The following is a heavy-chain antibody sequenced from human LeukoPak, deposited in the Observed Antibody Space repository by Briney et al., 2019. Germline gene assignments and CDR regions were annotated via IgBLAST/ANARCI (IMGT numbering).Heavy chain of an antibody. CDR1: GYTFTSYD. Sequence: ASVKVSCKASGYTFTSYDINWVRQATGQGLEWMGWMNPNSGNTGYAQKFQGRVTMTRDTSTSTVYMELSSLRSEDTAVYYCARVDCGGDCYWNYFDYWGQGTLVTVSS. D-gene: IGHD2-21*02. CDR2: MNPNSGNT. J-gene: IGHJ4*02. V-gene: IGHV1-8*01. CDR3: ARVDCGGDCYWNYFDY.